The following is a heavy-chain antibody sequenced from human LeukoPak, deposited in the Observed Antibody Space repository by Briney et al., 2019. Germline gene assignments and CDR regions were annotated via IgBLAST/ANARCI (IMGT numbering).Heavy chain of an antibody. CDR3: ARGGVLRYFDWLSVPYYFDC. J-gene: IGHJ4*02. Sequence: PGGSLRLSCAASGFTFSDYYMSWIRQAPGKGLEWVSYISSSGSTIYYADSVKGRFTISRDNAKNSLYLQMNSLRAEDTAVYYCARGGVLRYFDWLSVPYYFDCWGQGTLVTVSS. V-gene: IGHV3-11*01. D-gene: IGHD3-9*01. CDR2: ISSSGSTI. CDR1: GFTFSDYY.